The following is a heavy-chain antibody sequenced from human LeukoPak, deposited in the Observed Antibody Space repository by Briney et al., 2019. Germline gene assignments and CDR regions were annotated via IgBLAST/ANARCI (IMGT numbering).Heavy chain of an antibody. CDR2: INHSGST. J-gene: IGHJ4*02. V-gene: IGHV4-34*01. D-gene: IGHD5-12*01. CDR3: ARVGYSGYDPYYFDY. CDR1: GGSFSGYY. Sequence: SETLSLTCAVYGGSFSGYYRSWIRQPPGKGLEWIGEINHSGSTNYNPSLKSRVTISVDTSKNQFSLKLSSVTAADTAVYYCARVGYSGYDPYYFDYWGQGTLVTVSS.